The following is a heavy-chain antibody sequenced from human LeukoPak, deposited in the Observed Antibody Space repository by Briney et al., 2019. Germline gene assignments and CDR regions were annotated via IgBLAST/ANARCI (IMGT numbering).Heavy chain of an antibody. D-gene: IGHD4-23*01. CDR2: ISSSSSYT. V-gene: IGHV3-11*05. CDR3: ARDRTVVTPGDAFDI. Sequence: GGSLRLSCAASGFXFSDYYISWIRQAPGKGLEWVSYISSSSSYTNYADSVKGRFTISRDNAKNSLYLQMNSLRAEDTAVYYCARDRTVVTPGDAFDIWGQGTMSPSLQ. CDR1: GFXFSDYY. J-gene: IGHJ3*02.